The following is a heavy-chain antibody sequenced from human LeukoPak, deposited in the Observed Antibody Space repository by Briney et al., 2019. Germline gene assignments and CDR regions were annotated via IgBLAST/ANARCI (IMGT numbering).Heavy chain of an antibody. CDR1: GGSISSYY. V-gene: IGHV4-4*07. Sequence: ASETLSLTCTVSGGSISSYYWSWIRQPAGEGLEWIGRIYTTGSTNYNPSLKSRVTMSVDTSKNQFSLTLSSVTAADTAVYYCARTHSSRYNWFDPWGQGTLVTVSS. D-gene: IGHD6-13*01. J-gene: IGHJ5*02. CDR3: ARTHSSRYNWFDP. CDR2: IYTTGST.